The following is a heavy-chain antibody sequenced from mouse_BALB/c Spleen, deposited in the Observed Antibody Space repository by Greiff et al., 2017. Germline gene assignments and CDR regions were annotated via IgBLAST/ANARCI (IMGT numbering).Heavy chain of an antibody. J-gene: IGHJ4*01. V-gene: IGHV5-6*02. CDR2: ISSGGSYT. CDR1: GFTFSSYG. CDR3: ARHRDGNYPPYAMDY. Sequence: DVKLVESGGDLVKPGGSLKLSCAASGFTFSSYGMSWVRQTPDKRLEWVATISSGGSYTYYPDSVKGRFTISRDNAKNTLYLQMSSLKSEDTAMYYCARHRDGNYPPYAMDYWGQGTSVTVSS. D-gene: IGHD2-1*01.